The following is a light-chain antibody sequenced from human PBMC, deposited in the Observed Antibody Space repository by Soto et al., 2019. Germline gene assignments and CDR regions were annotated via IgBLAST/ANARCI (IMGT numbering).Light chain of an antibody. CDR2: GAS. CDR1: QSISSSY. Sequence: IVLTQSPGTLSLSPGERATLSCRASQSISSSYLAWYQQKPGQAPRLLIYGASTRATAIPARFSGSGSGTEFTLSISRLEPEDFAVYYCQQYTTSPFTFGPGTKVDIK. CDR3: QQYTTSPFT. V-gene: IGKV3-20*01. J-gene: IGKJ3*01.